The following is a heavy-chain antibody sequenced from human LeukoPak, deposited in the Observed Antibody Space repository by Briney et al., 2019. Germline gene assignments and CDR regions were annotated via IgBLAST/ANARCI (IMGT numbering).Heavy chain of an antibody. D-gene: IGHD4-23*01. V-gene: IGHV4-39*01. CDR2: IYYSGST. CDR3: ARGPGLRGGNVFDY. J-gene: IGHJ4*02. Sequence: SETLSLTCTVSGGSISSSSYYWGWIRQPPGKGLEWIGSIYYSGSTYYNPSLKSRVTISVDTSKNQFSLKLSSVTAADTAVYYCARGPGLRGGNVFDYWGQGTLVTVSS. CDR1: GGSISSSSYY.